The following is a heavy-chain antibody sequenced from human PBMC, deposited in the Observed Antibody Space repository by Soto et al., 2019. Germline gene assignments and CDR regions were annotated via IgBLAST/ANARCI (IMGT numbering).Heavy chain of an antibody. V-gene: IGHV4-4*02. Sequence: PSETLSLTCAVSGGSISTNNWWSWVRQPPGKGLEWIGEIHHSGSTNYNTSLKSRVTTSVDKSKNQFSLNLISVTAADTAMYYCANGYAFDIWAQGTMDTVSS. D-gene: IGHD4-17*01. CDR1: GGSISTNNW. CDR2: IHHSGST. J-gene: IGHJ3*02. CDR3: ANGYAFDI.